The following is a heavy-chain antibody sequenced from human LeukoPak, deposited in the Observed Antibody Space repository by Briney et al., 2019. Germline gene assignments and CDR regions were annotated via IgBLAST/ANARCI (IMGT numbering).Heavy chain of an antibody. CDR2: ISYDGSNK. V-gene: IGHV3-30*18. J-gene: IGHJ4*02. CDR1: GFTFSSYG. D-gene: IGHD4-17*01. CDR3: AKDLHGDPPFDY. Sequence: PGGSLRLSCAASGFTFSSYGMHWVRQAPGKGLEWVAVISYDGSNKYYADSVKGRFTISRDNSKNTLYLQMNSLRAEDTAVYYCAKDLHGDPPFDYWGQGTLVTVSS.